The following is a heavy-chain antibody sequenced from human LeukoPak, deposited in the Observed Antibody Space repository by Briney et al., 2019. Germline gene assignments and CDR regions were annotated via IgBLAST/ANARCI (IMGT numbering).Heavy chain of an antibody. J-gene: IGHJ4*02. CDR3: ARGPVRDYSNY. CDR1: GVSISSGGYY. D-gene: IGHD4-11*01. V-gene: IGHV4-31*03. CDR2: IYYSGST. Sequence: AETLSLTCTVSGVSISSGGYYWSWIRQHPGKGLEGIVYIYYSGSTYYNPSLKSRLTISLDTSSNQFSLKLNSVTAADTAVYYCARGPVRDYSNYWGQGTLVTVSS.